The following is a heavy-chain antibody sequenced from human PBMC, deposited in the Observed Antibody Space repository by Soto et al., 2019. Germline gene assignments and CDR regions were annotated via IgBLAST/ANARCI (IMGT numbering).Heavy chain of an antibody. V-gene: IGHV1-3*01. CDR3: AREKQRAVGRNWFDP. CDR1: GYTFTNYA. Sequence: ASVKVSCKASGYTFTNYAMDWVRQAPGQRLEWMGWINAGNGNTKYSQNFQGRVTITRDTSASTAYMELSSLRAEDTAVYYCAREKQRAVGRNWFDPWGQGTLVTVSS. D-gene: IGHD6-19*01. J-gene: IGHJ5*02. CDR2: INAGNGNT.